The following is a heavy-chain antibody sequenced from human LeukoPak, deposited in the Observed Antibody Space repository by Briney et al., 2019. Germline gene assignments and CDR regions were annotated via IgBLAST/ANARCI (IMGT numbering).Heavy chain of an antibody. Sequence: GGSLRLSCAASGFTFSSYWMHWVRQAPGEGLVWVSEINSDGSITNYADSVKCRFTISRDNAKNTLYLQMNSLRAEDTAVYYFTRLAADDGWGEGPLVTV. V-gene: IGHV3-74*01. CDR2: INSDGSIT. CDR1: GFTFSSYW. J-gene: IGHJ4*02. CDR3: TRLAADDG. D-gene: IGHD6-25*01.